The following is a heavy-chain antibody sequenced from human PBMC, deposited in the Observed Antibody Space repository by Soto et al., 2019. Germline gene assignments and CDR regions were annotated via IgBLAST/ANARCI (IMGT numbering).Heavy chain of an antibody. CDR1: GFTFSGYA. CDR2: LSFHGRDE. Sequence: GGSLRLSCAASGFTFSGYAFHWVRQAPGKGLEWVALLSFHGRDESYVDSVRGRFTISRDNSMDTVFLRMNSLRAEDTAVYYCARELPTAIRGGYYYSYGMDVWGQGTTVTVSS. CDR3: ARELPTAIRGGYYYSYGMDV. V-gene: IGHV3-30*04. D-gene: IGHD2-2*02. J-gene: IGHJ6*02.